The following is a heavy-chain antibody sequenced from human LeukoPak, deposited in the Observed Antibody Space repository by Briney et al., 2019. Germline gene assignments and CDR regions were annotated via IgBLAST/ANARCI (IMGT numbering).Heavy chain of an antibody. CDR1: GGSFSGYY. J-gene: IGHJ6*03. CDR3: ARRITIFGVAFRAGYYYYMDV. Sequence: KPSETLSLTCAVYGGSFSGYYWSWIRQPPGKGLEWIGEINHSGSTNYNPSLKSRVTISVDTSKNQFSLKLSFVTAADTAVYYCARRITIFGVAFRAGYYYYMDVWGKGTTVTVSS. D-gene: IGHD3-3*01. CDR2: INHSGST. V-gene: IGHV4-34*01.